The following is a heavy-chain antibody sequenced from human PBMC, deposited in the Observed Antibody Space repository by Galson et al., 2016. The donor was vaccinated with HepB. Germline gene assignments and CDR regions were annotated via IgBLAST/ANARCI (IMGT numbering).Heavy chain of an antibody. J-gene: IGHJ4*02. CDR1: GFTFNTNS. CDR2: ISSGSAYK. Sequence: SLRLSCAASGFTFNTNSMNWVRQAPGKGLEWVSSISSGSAYKYYADSVKGRFTISRDNAKNSLYLQMNSLRVEDTAVYYCARGGGYSSGWYSFWGRGTLVTVSS. CDR3: ARGGGYSSGWYSF. D-gene: IGHD6-13*01. V-gene: IGHV3-21*01.